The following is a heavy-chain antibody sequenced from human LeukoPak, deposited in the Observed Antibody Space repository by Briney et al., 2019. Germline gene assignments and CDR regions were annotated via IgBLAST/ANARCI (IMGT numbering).Heavy chain of an antibody. CDR1: GGSISSYY. CDR2: IYYSGST. V-gene: IGHV4-59*01. J-gene: IGHJ4*02. CDR3: ARSRDILTGYHFDY. D-gene: IGHD3-9*01. Sequence: SETLPLTCGVSGGSISSYYWSWIRQPPGKGLEWIGYIYYSGSTKYNPSLKSRVTISVDTSKNQFSLKLSSVTAADTAVYYCARSRDILTGYHFDYWGQGTLVTVSS.